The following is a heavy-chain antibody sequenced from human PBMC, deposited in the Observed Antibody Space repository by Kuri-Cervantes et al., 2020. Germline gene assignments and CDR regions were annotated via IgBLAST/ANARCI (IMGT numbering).Heavy chain of an antibody. J-gene: IGHJ4*02. CDR1: GFNFRNYA. CDR3: AQNWGTFVY. CDR2: ISGSGDTT. V-gene: IGHV3-23*01. Sequence: ETLSLTCAASGFNFRNYAMSWVRQSPVKGLEWVASISGSGDTTYYTDSVKGRFTVSRDNSKHTVRLEMNSLRPEDTAMYYCAQNWGTFVYWGQGTLVTVSS. D-gene: IGHD7-27*01.